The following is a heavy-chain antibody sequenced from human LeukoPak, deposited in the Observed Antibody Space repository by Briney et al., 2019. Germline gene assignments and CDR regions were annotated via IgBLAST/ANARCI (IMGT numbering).Heavy chain of an antibody. V-gene: IGHV4-59*01. CDR2: IYYSGIT. CDR1: GGSICSFY. D-gene: IGHD3-16*01. J-gene: IGHJ3*02. Sequence: SETLSLTCTVSGGSICSFYWSRIRQPPGKGLEWIGYIYYSGITNSSPSLKSRVTISVDTSKNQFSLKLTSVTAADTAVYYCARDPWGKASLHIWGQGTMVTVST. CDR3: ARDPWGKASLHI.